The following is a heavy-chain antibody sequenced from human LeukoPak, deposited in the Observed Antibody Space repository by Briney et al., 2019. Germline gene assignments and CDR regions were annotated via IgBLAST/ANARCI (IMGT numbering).Heavy chain of an antibody. CDR2: ISAYNGNT. J-gene: IGHJ4*02. Sequence: ASVKVSCKXSGYTFTSYGISWVRQSPGQGLEWMGWISAYNGNTNYAQKLQGRVTMTTDTSTSTAYMELRSLRSDDTAVYYCAIYSGSYHDYWGQGTLVTVSS. CDR3: AIYSGSYHDY. V-gene: IGHV1-18*01. D-gene: IGHD1-26*01. CDR1: GYTFTSYG.